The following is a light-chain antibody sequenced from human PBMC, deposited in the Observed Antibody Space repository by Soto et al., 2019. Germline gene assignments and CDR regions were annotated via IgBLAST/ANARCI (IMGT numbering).Light chain of an antibody. CDR3: QQYDSYACT. CDR1: TTIGNW. Sequence: IQMTQSPSTLSASVGDRVTITCRASTTIGNWLAWYQQKTRKAPKLLIYDAYSLERVVPSRFSGSRSGTGFTLTISSLQPDDWATFYCQQYDSYACTFGHGTKLEIK. J-gene: IGKJ2*02. V-gene: IGKV1-5*01. CDR2: DAY.